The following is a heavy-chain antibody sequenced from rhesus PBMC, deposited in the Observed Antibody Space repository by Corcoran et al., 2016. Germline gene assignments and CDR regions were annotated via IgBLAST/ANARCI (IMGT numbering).Heavy chain of an antibody. CDR1: GASISVYYY. CDR3: ASLDSGSWNYYFDY. V-gene: IGHV4S14*01. D-gene: IGHD6-25*01. Sequence: QLHLQESGPGLVNPSEPLSLPCAVSGASISVYYYWSWIRQPHGKGLEWIGGIYGSGGSNYLNPSLKSRVTLSVDTSKNQFSLKLSAGTASDKAVDYCASLDSGSWNYYFDYWGQGVLVTVSS. CDR2: IYGSGGSN. J-gene: IGHJ4*01.